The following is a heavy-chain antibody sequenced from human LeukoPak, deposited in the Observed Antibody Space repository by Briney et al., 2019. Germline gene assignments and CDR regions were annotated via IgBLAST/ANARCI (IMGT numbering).Heavy chain of an antibody. D-gene: IGHD4-23*01. CDR1: GGTFSSYA. CDR3: ARGWLAETTVVTPYNY. J-gene: IGHJ4*02. CDR2: IIPIFGTA. V-gene: IGHV1-69*13. Sequence: SVKVSCKASGGTFSSYAINWVRQAPGQGLEWMGGIIPIFGTAKYAQKFQGIVTITAVESMSTAYMELRSLRSEDTAVYYCARGWLAETTVVTPYNYWGQGTLVTVSS.